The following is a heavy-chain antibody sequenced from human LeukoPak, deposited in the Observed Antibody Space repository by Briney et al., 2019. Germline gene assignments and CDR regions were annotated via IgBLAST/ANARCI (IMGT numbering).Heavy chain of an antibody. D-gene: IGHD3-10*01. J-gene: IGHJ4*02. Sequence: SSETLSLTCTVSGGSISSGDYYWSWIRQPPGKGLEWIGYIYYSGSTYYNPSLKSRVTISVDTSKNQFSLKLSSVTAADTAVYYCARDGDFYGSGSYSPFDYWGQGTLVTVSS. CDR1: GGSISSGDYY. CDR2: IYYSGST. CDR3: ARDGDFYGSGSYSPFDY. V-gene: IGHV4-30-4*01.